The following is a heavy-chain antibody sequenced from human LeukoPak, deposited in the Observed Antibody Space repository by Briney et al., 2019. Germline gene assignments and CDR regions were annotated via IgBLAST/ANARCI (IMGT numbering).Heavy chain of an antibody. CDR3: ARRGGCSSTSCYVSWFDP. Sequence: SQTLSLTCTVSGGSISSYYWSWIRQPPGKGLEWIGYIYYSGSTNYNPSLKSRVTISIDTSKNQFSLKLSSVTAADTAVYYCARRGGCSSTSCYVSWFDPWGQGTLVTVSS. V-gene: IGHV4-59*08. CDR2: IYYSGST. D-gene: IGHD2-2*01. CDR1: GGSISSYY. J-gene: IGHJ5*02.